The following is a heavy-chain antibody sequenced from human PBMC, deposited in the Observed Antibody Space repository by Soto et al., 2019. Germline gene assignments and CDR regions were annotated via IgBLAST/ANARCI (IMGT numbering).Heavy chain of an antibody. CDR3: AKDISDYDILTGYYKGSFDY. Sequence: GGSLRLSCAASGFTFDDYAMHWVRQAPGKGLEWVSGISWNSGSIGYADSVKGRFTISRDNAKNSLYLQMNSLRAEDTALYYCAKDISDYDILTGYYKGSFDYWGQGTLVTVSS. J-gene: IGHJ4*02. D-gene: IGHD3-9*01. CDR2: ISWNSGSI. CDR1: GFTFDDYA. V-gene: IGHV3-9*01.